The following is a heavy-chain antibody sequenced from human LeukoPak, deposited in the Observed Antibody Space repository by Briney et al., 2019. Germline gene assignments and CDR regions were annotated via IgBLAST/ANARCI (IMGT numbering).Heavy chain of an antibody. Sequence: SETLSLTCAVYGGSFSGYYWSWIRQPPGKGLEWIGEINHSGSTNYNPSLKSRVTISVDTSKNQFSLKLSSVTAADTAVYYCASGLKGHDYGDYVSREPGGANWFDPWGQGTLVTVS. CDR1: GGSFSGYY. D-gene: IGHD4-17*01. J-gene: IGHJ5*02. CDR2: INHSGST. CDR3: ASGLKGHDYGDYVSREPGGANWFDP. V-gene: IGHV4-34*01.